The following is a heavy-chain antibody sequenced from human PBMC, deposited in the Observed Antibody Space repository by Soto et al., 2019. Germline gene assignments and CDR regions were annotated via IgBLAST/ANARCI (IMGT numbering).Heavy chain of an antibody. CDR2: FSGRGGGT. CDR1: GFTFSSYA. J-gene: IGHJ4*02. D-gene: IGHD5-12*01. CDR3: GKGRATILYFDY. Sequence: EVQLLESGGALVQPGGSLRLSCAASGFTFSSYAMSWVRQAPGKGLGWVSAFSGRGGGTYYADSVKGRFTISRDGSKNTLYLQMNSLRAEDTAVYYCGKGRATILYFDYWGQGTMVTVSS. V-gene: IGHV3-23*01.